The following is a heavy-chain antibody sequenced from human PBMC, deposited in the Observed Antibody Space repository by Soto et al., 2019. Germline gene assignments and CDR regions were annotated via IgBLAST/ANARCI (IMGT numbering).Heavy chain of an antibody. CDR3: ARGPRNWGVDY. D-gene: IGHD7-27*01. Sequence: QVQLVQSGAEVKKPGASVKVSCKAAGYTFTSYDINWVRQATGQGFEWMGWMNPNSGNTGYAQKFQGRVTMTRDTSVSTAYMELISLRSEDTAVYYCARGPRNWGVDYWGQGTLVTVSS. J-gene: IGHJ4*02. CDR2: MNPNSGNT. V-gene: IGHV1-8*01. CDR1: GYTFTSYD.